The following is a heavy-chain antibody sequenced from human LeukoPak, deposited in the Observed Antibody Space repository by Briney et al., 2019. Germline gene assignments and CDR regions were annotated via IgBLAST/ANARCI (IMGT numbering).Heavy chain of an antibody. CDR3: ARDLIDDILTGYPAGRFDP. D-gene: IGHD3-9*01. CDR1: GGTFSSYA. Sequence: SVKVSCKASGGTFSSYAISGVRQAPGQGLEWMGGIIPIFGTANYAQKFQGRVTITADESTSTAYMELSSLRSEDTAVYYCARDLIDDILTGYPAGRFDPWGQGTLVTVSS. V-gene: IGHV1-69*13. CDR2: IIPIFGTA. J-gene: IGHJ5*02.